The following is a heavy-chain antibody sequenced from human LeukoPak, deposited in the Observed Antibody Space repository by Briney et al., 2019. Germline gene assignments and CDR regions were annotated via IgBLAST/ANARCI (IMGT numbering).Heavy chain of an antibody. V-gene: IGHV3-23*01. D-gene: IGHD3-10*01. CDR1: GFTFSSYS. CDR2: ISGSGGST. Sequence: GGSLRLSCAASGFTFSSYSMNWVRQAPGKGLEWVSAISGSGGSTYYADSVKGRFTISRDNSKNTLYLQMNSLRAEDTAVYYCARKKARFGELDYYYYYMDVWGKGTTVTISS. CDR3: ARKKARFGELDYYYYYMDV. J-gene: IGHJ6*03.